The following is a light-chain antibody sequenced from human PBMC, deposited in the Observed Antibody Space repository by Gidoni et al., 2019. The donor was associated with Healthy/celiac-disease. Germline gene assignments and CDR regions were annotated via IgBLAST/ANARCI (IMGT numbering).Light chain of an antibody. CDR1: QSVSSSY. V-gene: IGKV3-20*01. CDR2: VSS. J-gene: IGKJ2*02. CDR3: QQYGSSLGT. Sequence: EIVLKQSTGTMSLSPGERATLACSASQSVSSSYLAWYQQQPGQAPRLLIYVSSSGATGIPGRCSGSWAGTYFTLTISRLDHEYFVVYYCQQYGSSLGTFGQGTKLEIK.